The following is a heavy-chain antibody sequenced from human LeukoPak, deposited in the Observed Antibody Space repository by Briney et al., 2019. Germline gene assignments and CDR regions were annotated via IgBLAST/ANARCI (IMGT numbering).Heavy chain of an antibody. D-gene: IGHD2-15*01. CDR3: ARTKDRPPSSFDY. V-gene: IGHV4-31*03. Sequence: TSGTLSLTCTVSGGSISSGGYYWSWIRQHPGKGLEWIGYIYYSGSTYYNPSLKSRVTISVDTSKNQFSLKLSSVTAADTAVYYCARTKDRPPSSFDYWGQGTLVTVSS. CDR1: GGSISSGGYY. CDR2: IYYSGST. J-gene: IGHJ4*02.